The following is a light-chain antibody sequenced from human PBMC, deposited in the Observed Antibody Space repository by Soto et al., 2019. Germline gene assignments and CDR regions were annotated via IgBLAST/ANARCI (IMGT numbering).Light chain of an antibody. V-gene: IGKV1-5*01. CDR3: QQYNSYSGR. CDR1: QGTGSW. CDR2: DAS. Sequence: DIPFNQTLSTLSASVLERVISTFRASQGTGSWLAWYQQKPGKAHRLLIYDASSLESGVPSRFSGSGSGTEFTLTISSLQTDDFATYCCQQYNSYSGRLGQGTKVEIK. J-gene: IGKJ1*01.